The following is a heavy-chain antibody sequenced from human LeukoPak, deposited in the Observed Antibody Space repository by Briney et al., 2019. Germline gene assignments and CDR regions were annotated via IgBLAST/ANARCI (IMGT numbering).Heavy chain of an antibody. V-gene: IGHV3-7*01. CDR3: ARDLGDHYADYYYYGMDV. D-gene: IGHD4-17*01. Sequence: GGSLRLSCAASGFTFSSYWMSWVRQAPGKGLEWVANIKQDGSEKYYVDSVKGRFTISRDNAKNSLYLQMNSLRAGDTAVYYCARDLGDHYADYYYYGMDVWGQGTTVTVSS. CDR1: GFTFSSYW. J-gene: IGHJ6*02. CDR2: IKQDGSEK.